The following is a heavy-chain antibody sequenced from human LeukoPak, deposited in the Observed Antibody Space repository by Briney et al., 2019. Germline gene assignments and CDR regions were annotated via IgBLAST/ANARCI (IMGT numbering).Heavy chain of an antibody. V-gene: IGHV3-66*01. D-gene: IGHD2-2*01. J-gene: IGHJ4*02. CDR2: IYSVGST. CDR1: EFSVGSNY. Sequence: PGGSLRLSCAASEFSVGSNYMTWVRQAPGKGLEWVSLIYSVGSTYYADSVKGRFTISRDNSKNTLYLQMNSLRAEDTALYYCSKGRGPADVAPDYWGQGTLVTVSS. CDR3: SKGRGPADVAPDY.